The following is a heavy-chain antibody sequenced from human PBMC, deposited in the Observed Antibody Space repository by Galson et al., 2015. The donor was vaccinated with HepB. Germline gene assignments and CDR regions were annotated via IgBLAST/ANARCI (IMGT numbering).Heavy chain of an antibody. CDR3: ARDRPRTTSGAMRPPVWGGMATTGLEVGVGSPLAGGQGLYSWGIERRRTISGWGRPPVWGGMDV. D-gene: IGHD1-26*01. J-gene: IGHJ6*02. Sequence: SVKVSCKASGYTFTTHYMHWVRQAPGQGLEWMGVINPLSDITTYAPKFQGRVTMTRDTSTTTVYMELSSLMSEDTAIYYCARDRPRTTSGAMRPPVWGGMATTGLEVGVGSPLAGGQGLYSWGIERRRTISGWGRPPVWGGMDVWGEGTPVTVPS. CDR2: INPLSDIT. CDR1: GYTFTTHY. V-gene: IGHV1-46*01.